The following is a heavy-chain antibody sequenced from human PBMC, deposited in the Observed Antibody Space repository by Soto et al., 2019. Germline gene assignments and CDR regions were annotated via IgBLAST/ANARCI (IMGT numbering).Heavy chain of an antibody. Sequence: GESLKISCKGSGYSFTSYWISWVRQMPGKGLEWMGRIDPSDSYTNYSPSFQGHVTISADKYISTAYLQWSSLKASDTAMYYCACHPLYYYDSSGYSERFDYWGQGTLVTVSS. J-gene: IGHJ4*02. CDR2: IDPSDSYT. V-gene: IGHV5-10-1*01. D-gene: IGHD3-22*01. CDR1: GYSFTSYW. CDR3: ACHPLYYYDSSGYSERFDY.